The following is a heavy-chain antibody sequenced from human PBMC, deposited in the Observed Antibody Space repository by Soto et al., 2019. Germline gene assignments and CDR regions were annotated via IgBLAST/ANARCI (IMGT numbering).Heavy chain of an antibody. J-gene: IGHJ4*02. V-gene: IGHV1-2*02. CDR2: ISPKSGGT. CDR1: GYTFMDYY. Sequence: QVQLVQSGAEVKKPGASVKVSCEASGYTFMDYYMHWVRQAPGQGFEWMGRISPKSGGTNFAQKFQGRVTMTWDTSLNTAYMELSSLMSEDTAVYYCARPPGYISDWYYFDLWGQGTLVTVSS. CDR3: ARPPGYISDWYYFDL. D-gene: IGHD6-19*01.